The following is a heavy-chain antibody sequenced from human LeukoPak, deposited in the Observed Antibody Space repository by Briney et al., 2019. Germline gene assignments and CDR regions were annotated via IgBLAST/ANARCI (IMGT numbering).Heavy chain of an antibody. V-gene: IGHV3-74*01. CDR2: INSDGSST. CDR1: GFTFGSYW. Sequence: PGGSLRLSCAASGFTFGSYWMHWVRQAPGKGLVWVSRINSDGSSTSYADSVKGRFTISRDNAKNTLYLQMNSLRAEDTAVYYCAELGITMIGGVWGKGTTVTISS. CDR3: AELGITMIGGV. J-gene: IGHJ6*04. D-gene: IGHD3-10*02.